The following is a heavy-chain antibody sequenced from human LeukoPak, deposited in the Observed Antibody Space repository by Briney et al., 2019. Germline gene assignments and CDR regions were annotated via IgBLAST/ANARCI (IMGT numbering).Heavy chain of an antibody. Sequence: SETLSLTCTVSGGSISSSSYYWAWIRQPPGKGLEWIGRIHYSGSSHYNPSLKSRATISVDTSKNQFSLKVSSVTAADTAVYFCARREQQLHFDYWGQGTLVTVSS. CDR3: ARREQQLHFDY. D-gene: IGHD6-13*01. J-gene: IGHJ4*02. V-gene: IGHV4-39*01. CDR1: GGSISSSSYY. CDR2: IHYSGSS.